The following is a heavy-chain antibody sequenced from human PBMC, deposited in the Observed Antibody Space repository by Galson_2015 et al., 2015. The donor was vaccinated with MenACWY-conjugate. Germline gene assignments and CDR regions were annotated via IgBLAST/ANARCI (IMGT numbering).Heavy chain of an antibody. CDR3: ARQGFGSSSLDY. J-gene: IGHJ4*02. V-gene: IGHV5-51*01. CDR2: IYPGDSDT. Sequence: QSGAEVKKPGESLKISCKGSGYTFTSNWIGWVRQMPGKGLEWMGIIYPGDSDTRYTPSFQGHVTIPADKSINTAYLQWGSLEASDTAMYYCARQGFGSSSLDYWGQGTLVTVPS. D-gene: IGHD6-6*01. CDR1: GYTFTSNW.